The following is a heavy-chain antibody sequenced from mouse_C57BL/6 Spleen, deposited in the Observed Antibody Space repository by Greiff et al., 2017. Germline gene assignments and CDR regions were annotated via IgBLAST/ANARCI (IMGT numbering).Heavy chain of an antibody. CDR3: ARDSYYGSHPAWFAY. CDR2: ISYDGSN. J-gene: IGHJ3*01. Sequence: EVQLQESGPGLVKPSQSLSLTCSVTGYSITSGYYWNWIRQFPGNKLEWMGYISYDGSNNYNPSLKNRISITRDTSKNQFFLKLNSVTTEDTATYYCARDSYYGSHPAWFAYWGQGTLVTVSA. D-gene: IGHD1-1*01. CDR1: GYSITSGYY. V-gene: IGHV3-6*01.